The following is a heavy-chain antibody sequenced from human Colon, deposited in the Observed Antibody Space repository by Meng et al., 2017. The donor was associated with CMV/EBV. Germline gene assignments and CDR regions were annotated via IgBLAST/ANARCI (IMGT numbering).Heavy chain of an antibody. CDR2: IDANSGGT. D-gene: IGHD1-14*01. Sequence: QGQLVQVGAGVKEPGASVKVSCKASGFTFTGHYMHWVRQAPGQGLEWMGWIDANSGGTNYAQKFQGRLTMTRDTSISTVYMELNRLRSDDTAVYFCARDGIRGVFFFDYWGQGTLVTVSS. V-gene: IGHV1-2*02. CDR1: GFTFTGHY. J-gene: IGHJ4*02. CDR3: ARDGIRGVFFFDY.